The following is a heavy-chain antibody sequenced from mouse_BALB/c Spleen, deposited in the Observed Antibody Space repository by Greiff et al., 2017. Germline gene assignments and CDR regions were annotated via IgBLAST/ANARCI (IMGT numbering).Heavy chain of an antibody. D-gene: IGHD1-2*01. CDR2: ISYSGST. V-gene: IGHV3-2*02. Sequence: EVQLMESGPGLVKPSQSLSLTCTVSGYSITSDYAWYWLRQFPGNILELVGYISYSGSTCYNPSLKSRISITRDTSKNPFFLQLNSVTTEDTATYCGARYYGDYYAMDYWGQGTSVTVSS. J-gene: IGHJ4*01. CDR3: ARYYGDYYAMDY. CDR1: GYSITSDYA.